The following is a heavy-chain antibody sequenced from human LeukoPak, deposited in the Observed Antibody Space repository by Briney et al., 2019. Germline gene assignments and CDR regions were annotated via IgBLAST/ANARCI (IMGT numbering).Heavy chain of an antibody. V-gene: IGHV3-23*01. J-gene: IGHJ4*02. D-gene: IGHD3-10*01. Sequence: GGSLRLSCAASGFTSSSYAMSWVRQAPGKGLEWVSAISGSGGSTYYADSVKGRFTISRDNSKNTLYLQMNSLRAEDTAVYYCAKDYGHGSGSYFWIDYWGQGTLVTVSS. CDR1: GFTSSSYA. CDR3: AKDYGHGSGSYFWIDY. CDR2: ISGSGGST.